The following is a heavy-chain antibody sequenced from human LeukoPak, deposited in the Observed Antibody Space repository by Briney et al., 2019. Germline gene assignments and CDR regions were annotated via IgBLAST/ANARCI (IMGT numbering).Heavy chain of an antibody. Sequence: PPETLSATCTASGGSFSSYYWTWIRQPPGKGLEWIGYIYNRGSTNYNPSLKRGVTTSVDTSKNQFSLKLRSVTAADTAVYYCARDRPGIAVAGHAFDIWGQG. CDR1: GGSFSSYY. CDR2: IYNRGST. J-gene: IGHJ3*02. V-gene: IGHV4-59*01. CDR3: ARDRPGIAVAGHAFDI. D-gene: IGHD6-19*01.